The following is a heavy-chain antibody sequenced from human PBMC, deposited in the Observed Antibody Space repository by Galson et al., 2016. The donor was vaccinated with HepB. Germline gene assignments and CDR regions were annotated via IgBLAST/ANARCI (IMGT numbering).Heavy chain of an antibody. Sequence: SLRLSCAASGFTVSNNYMRWVRQAPGKGLEWVSALNYSGGRTSYADSVKGRFTISRDNSKNTLYLQMNGVRAEDTAIYYCAKSLLGVVAATSFDYWGQGTLVTVSS. V-gene: IGHV3-23*01. CDR1: GFTVSNNY. J-gene: IGHJ4*02. CDR2: LNYSGGRT. D-gene: IGHD2-15*01. CDR3: AKSLLGVVAATSFDY.